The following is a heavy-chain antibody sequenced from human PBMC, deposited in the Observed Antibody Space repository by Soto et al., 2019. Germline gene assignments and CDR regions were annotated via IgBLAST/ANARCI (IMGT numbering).Heavy chain of an antibody. Sequence: QVQLVESGGGLVKPGGSLRLSCAASGFTFSDYYMNWIRQAPGKGLEWVSYISSGAITIYYADSVKGRFTISRDNAKNSLYLQMNSLKAEDTAVYYCAGQYSSSSVEFWGQEPWSPSPQ. V-gene: IGHV3-11*01. CDR3: AGQYSSSSVEF. D-gene: IGHD6-6*01. J-gene: IGHJ4*01. CDR1: GFTFSDYY. CDR2: ISSGAITI.